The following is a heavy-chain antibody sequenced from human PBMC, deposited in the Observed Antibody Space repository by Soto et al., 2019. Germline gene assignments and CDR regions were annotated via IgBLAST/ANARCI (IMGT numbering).Heavy chain of an antibody. J-gene: IGHJ4*02. V-gene: IGHV3-30*18. CDR2: ISYDGSNK. CDR1: GFTFSSYG. D-gene: IGHD1-26*01. Sequence: PGGSLRLSCAASGFTFSSYGMHWVRQAPGKGLEWVAVISYDGSNKYYADSVKGRFTISRDNSKNTLYLQMNSLRAEDTAVYYCAKVSAVVGAFFFDYWGQGTLVTRLL. CDR3: AKVSAVVGAFFFDY.